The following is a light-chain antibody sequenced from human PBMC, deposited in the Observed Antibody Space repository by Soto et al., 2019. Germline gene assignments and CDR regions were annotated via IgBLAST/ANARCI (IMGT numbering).Light chain of an antibody. CDR3: SSYTSSYTLV. CDR1: DSDVGDVNY. J-gene: IGLJ2*01. V-gene: IGLV2-14*01. Sequence: QSALTQPASVSGSPGQSITLSCTGPDSDVGDVNYVSWYQQHPGKVPKLMIHDDTDRPSGVSTRFSASKSGNTASLTNAGLHAEEEADYYCSSYTSSYTLVFGGGTKLTVL. CDR2: DDT.